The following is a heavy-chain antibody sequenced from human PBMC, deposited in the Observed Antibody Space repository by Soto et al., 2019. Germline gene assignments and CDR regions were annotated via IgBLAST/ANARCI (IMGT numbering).Heavy chain of an antibody. CDR2: FDPEDGET. J-gene: IGHJ4*02. CDR3: ARTDCSGGSCYSYYFDY. D-gene: IGHD2-15*01. CDR1: GYTLTELS. V-gene: IGHV1-24*01. Sequence: ASVKVSCKVSGYTLTELSMHWVRQAPGKGLEWMGGFDPEDGETIYAQKFQGRVTMTEDTSTDTAYMELSSLRSEDTAVYYCARTDCSGGSCYSYYFDYWGQGTLVTVSS.